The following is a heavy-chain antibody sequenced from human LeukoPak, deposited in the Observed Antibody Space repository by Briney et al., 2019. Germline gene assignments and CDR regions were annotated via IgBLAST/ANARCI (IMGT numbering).Heavy chain of an antibody. CDR3: ARWAGHCSSTSCYERPFDY. CDR2: ITPIFSAT. J-gene: IGHJ4*02. V-gene: IGHV1-69*13. CDR1: GGTDSNYA. Sequence: GASVKVSCKASGGTDSNYAVTWLRQAPGQGLEWMGGITPIFSATNYAQKFQARLTISADDSTSTAYMELSSLRSEDTAVYYCARWAGHCSSTSCYERPFDYWGQGTLVTVSS. D-gene: IGHD2-2*01.